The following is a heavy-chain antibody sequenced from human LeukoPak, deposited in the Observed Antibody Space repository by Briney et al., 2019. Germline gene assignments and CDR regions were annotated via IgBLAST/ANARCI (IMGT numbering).Heavy chain of an antibody. Sequence: PSETLSLTCAVYGGSFSGYYWSWIRQPPGKGLEWIGEINHSGSTNYNPSLKSRVTISVDTSKNQFSLKLSSVTAADTAVYYCARHSFTYYYDSSGYRRDGYYFDYWGQGTLVTVSS. J-gene: IGHJ4*02. V-gene: IGHV4-34*01. D-gene: IGHD3-22*01. CDR1: GGSFSGYY. CDR3: ARHSFTYYYDSSGYRRDGYYFDY. CDR2: INHSGST.